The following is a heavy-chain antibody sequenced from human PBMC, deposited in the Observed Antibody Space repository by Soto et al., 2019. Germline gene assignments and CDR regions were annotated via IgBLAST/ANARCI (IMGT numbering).Heavy chain of an antibody. CDR3: ARDRDDYGSGNYYNRIDF. Sequence: QVALVQSGAEVKKPGSSVKVSCKASGGIFSTYAISWLRQAPGQGLEWMGGIIPLFGTPNYAQRFQGRVTITADESTSTAYMELSRLRSEDTAVYYCARDRDDYGSGNYYNRIDFWGQGTLVTVSS. V-gene: IGHV1-69*01. CDR1: GGIFSTYA. D-gene: IGHD3-10*01. J-gene: IGHJ4*02. CDR2: IIPLFGTP.